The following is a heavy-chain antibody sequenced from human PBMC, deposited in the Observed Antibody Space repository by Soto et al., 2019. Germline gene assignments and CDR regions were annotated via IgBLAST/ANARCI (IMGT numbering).Heavy chain of an antibody. CDR1: GYTFTSYY. J-gene: IGHJ1*01. Sequence: ASVKVSCKASGYTFTSYYMHWVRQAPGQGFEWMGIINPSGGSTSYAQKFQGRVTMTRDTSTSTVYMELSSLRSEDTAVYYCARARSQSVAVSPEYFQHWGQGTLVTVSS. CDR2: INPSGGST. D-gene: IGHD6-19*01. V-gene: IGHV1-46*01. CDR3: ARARSQSVAVSPEYFQH.